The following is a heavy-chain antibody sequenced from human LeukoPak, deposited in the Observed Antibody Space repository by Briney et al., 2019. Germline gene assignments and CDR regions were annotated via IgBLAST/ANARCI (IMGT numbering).Heavy chain of an antibody. D-gene: IGHD3-10*01. CDR3: ARGARLTMVRGVIRYYYMDV. Sequence: PGGSLRLSCAASGFTFSSYEMNWVRQAPGKGLEWVSAISGSGGSTHYADSVKGRFTISRDNSKNTLYLQMNSLRAEDTAVYFCARGARLTMVRGVIRYYYMDVWGKGTTVTISS. CDR1: GFTFSSYE. J-gene: IGHJ6*03. CDR2: ISGSGGST. V-gene: IGHV3-23*01.